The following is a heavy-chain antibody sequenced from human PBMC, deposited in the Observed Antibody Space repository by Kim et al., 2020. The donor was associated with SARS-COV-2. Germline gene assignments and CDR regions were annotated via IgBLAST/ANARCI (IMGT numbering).Heavy chain of an antibody. CDR1: GGTFSSYA. V-gene: IGHV1-69*13. CDR3: ARDRYDFWSGYFVY. D-gene: IGHD3-3*01. Sequence: SVKVSCKASGGTFSSYAISWVRQAPGQGLEWMGGIIPIFGTANDAQKFQGRVTITADESTSTAYMELSSLRSEDTAVYYCARDRYDFWSGYFVYWGQGTLVTVSS. CDR2: IIPIFGTA. J-gene: IGHJ4*02.